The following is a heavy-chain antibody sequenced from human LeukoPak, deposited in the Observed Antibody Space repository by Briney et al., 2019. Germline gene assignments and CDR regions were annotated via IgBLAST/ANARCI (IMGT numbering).Heavy chain of an antibody. CDR1: GYSFTTYW. J-gene: IGHJ3*02. CDR2: IYPGDSDT. V-gene: IGHV5-51*01. Sequence: GESLKISCKVSGYSFTTYWIGWVRQMPGKGLEWMGIIYPGDSDTRYNPSFQGQVTISVDKSISTAYLQWRSLKASDTAIYYCARRFSYGVEDIWGQGTMVTVSS. D-gene: IGHD3-16*01. CDR3: ARRFSYGVEDI.